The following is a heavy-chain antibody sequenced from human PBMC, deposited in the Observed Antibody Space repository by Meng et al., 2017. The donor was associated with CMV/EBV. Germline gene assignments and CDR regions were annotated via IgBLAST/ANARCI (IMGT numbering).Heavy chain of an antibody. J-gene: IGHJ5*02. CDR2: VFYSGFS. CDR3: ARKSLNWFDP. D-gene: IGHD3-16*02. CDR1: GGSIINGDSY. Sequence: LTCTVSGGSIINGDSYWSWIRQSPGKGPEWIGYVFYSGFSYSNPSPESRVAISVDTSKNQFSLNLSSATAADTAMYYCARKSLNWFDPWGQGILVTVSS. V-gene: IGHV4-30-4*08.